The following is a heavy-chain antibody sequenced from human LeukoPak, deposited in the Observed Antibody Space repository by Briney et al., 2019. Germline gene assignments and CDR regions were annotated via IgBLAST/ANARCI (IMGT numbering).Heavy chain of an antibody. CDR2: IYYSGST. Sequence: SETLSLTCTVSGGSISSSSYYWGWIRQPPGKGLEWIGSIYYSGSTYYNPSLKSRVTISVDTSKNQFSLKLSSVTAADTAVYYCARSRQLLWDWFDPWGQGTLVTVSS. J-gene: IGHJ5*02. CDR3: ARSRQLLWDWFDP. D-gene: IGHD4-23*01. V-gene: IGHV4-39*01. CDR1: GGSISSSSYY.